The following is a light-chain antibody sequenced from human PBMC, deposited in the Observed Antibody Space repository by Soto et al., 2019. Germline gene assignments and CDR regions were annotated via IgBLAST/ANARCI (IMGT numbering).Light chain of an antibody. CDR3: GSYAGRSTFV. Sequence: QSALTQPASVSGSPGQSITISCTGTSSDVGSYNLVSWYQQHPGKAPKLMIYEVSKWPSGVSNRFSGSKSGNTASLTISGLQAEDEADYYCGSYAGRSTFVFGGGTKLTVL. J-gene: IGLJ3*02. CDR1: SSDVGSYNL. V-gene: IGLV2-23*02. CDR2: EVS.